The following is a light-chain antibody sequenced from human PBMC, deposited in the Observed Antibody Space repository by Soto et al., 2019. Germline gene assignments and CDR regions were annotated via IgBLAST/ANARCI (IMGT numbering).Light chain of an antibody. CDR2: ASS. CDR3: QQSHSNIQDLT. Sequence: DIQMTQSPSSLSASVGDRVTITCRASQSVSNHLNWYQQKPGKAPKLLIYASSSLQSGVPSSFSGSGSGTDFTLTISSLQPEDFATYYCQQSHSNIQDLTFGGGTKVEIK. V-gene: IGKV1-39*01. CDR1: QSVSNH. J-gene: IGKJ4*02.